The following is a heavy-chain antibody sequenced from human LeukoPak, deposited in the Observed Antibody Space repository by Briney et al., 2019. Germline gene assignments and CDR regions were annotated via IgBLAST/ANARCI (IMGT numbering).Heavy chain of an antibody. Sequence: SETLSLTCAVYGGSFSRYYWSWIRRPPGKGLEWIGEINHSGSTNYNPSLKSRVTISVDTSKNQFSLKLSSVTAADTAVYYCARGQYSYALDYWGHGTLVTVSS. CDR3: ARGQYSYALDY. V-gene: IGHV4-34*01. CDR2: INHSGST. CDR1: GGSFSRYY. D-gene: IGHD5-18*01. J-gene: IGHJ4*01.